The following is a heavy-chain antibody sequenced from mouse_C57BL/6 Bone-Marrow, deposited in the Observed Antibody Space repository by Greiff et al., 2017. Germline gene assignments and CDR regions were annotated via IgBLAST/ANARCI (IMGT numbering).Heavy chain of an antibody. CDR2: ISSGGSYT. D-gene: IGHD2-5*01. Sequence: EVQLQESGGDLVKPGGSLKLSCAASGFTFSSYGMSWVRQTPDKRLEWVATISSGGSYTYYPDSVKGRFTISRDNAKNTLYLQMSSLKSEDTAMYYCARQRGCYSNYFDYWGQGTTLTVSS. CDR3: ARQRGCYSNYFDY. V-gene: IGHV5-6*01. J-gene: IGHJ2*01. CDR1: GFTFSSYG.